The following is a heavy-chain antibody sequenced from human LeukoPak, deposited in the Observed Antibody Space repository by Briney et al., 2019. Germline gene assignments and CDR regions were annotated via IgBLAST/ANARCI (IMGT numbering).Heavy chain of an antibody. CDR2: INPNSGGT. V-gene: IGHV1-2*02. CDR3: ARDSGYSSGWDWFDP. CDR1: GYTFTGYY. J-gene: IGHJ5*02. Sequence: ASVKVSCKASGYTFTGYYMHWVRQAPGQGLEWMGWINPNSGGTNYAQKFQGRVTMTRDTSISTAYMELSRLRSDDTAVYYCARDSGYSSGWDWFDPWGQGTLVTVSS. D-gene: IGHD6-19*01.